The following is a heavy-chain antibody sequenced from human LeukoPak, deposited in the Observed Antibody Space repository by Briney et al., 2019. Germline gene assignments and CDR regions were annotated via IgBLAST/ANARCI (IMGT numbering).Heavy chain of an antibody. J-gene: IGHJ4*02. CDR3: ARDSSLTVGYYDSSGYYPGY. V-gene: IGHV3-30-3*01. D-gene: IGHD3-22*01. Sequence: GGSLRLSCAASGFTFSSYAMHWVRQAPGKGLEWVAVISYDGSNKYYADSVKGRFTISRDNSKNTLYLQMNSLRAEDTAVYYCARDSSLTVGYYDSSGYYPGYWGQGTLVTVSS. CDR1: GFTFSSYA. CDR2: ISYDGSNK.